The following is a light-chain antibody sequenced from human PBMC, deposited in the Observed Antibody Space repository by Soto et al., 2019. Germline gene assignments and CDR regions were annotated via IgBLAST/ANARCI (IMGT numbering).Light chain of an antibody. CDR3: QQYGSYNT. V-gene: IGKV3-20*01. Sequence: EIVLTQSPGTLSLSPGERATLSCRASQSVSRSYVAWYQQKPGQAPRLLIYGASSSATGIPNRCSGSGSATDFPLTISRLEDEDLAVYYCQQYGSYNTFGGGTKVEIK. J-gene: IGKJ4*01. CDR2: GAS. CDR1: QSVSRSY.